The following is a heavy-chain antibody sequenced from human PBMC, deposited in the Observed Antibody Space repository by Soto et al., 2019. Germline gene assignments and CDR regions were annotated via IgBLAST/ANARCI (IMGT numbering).Heavy chain of an antibody. D-gene: IGHD6-25*01. CDR1: GFAFSAYW. Sequence: VQLVESGGGLVQTGGSLRLSCAASGFAFSAYWMSWVRQAPGKGLEWVANIKQAGSEKYYVDSVNGRFIISRDDAKNSLFLQVNSLRVEDTALYYCAREKRANGYFEYWGRGTLVTVSS. V-gene: IGHV3-7*01. J-gene: IGHJ4*02. CDR3: AREKRANGYFEY. CDR2: IKQAGSEK.